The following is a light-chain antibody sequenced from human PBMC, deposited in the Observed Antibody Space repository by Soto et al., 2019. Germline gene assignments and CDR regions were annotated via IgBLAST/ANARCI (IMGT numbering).Light chain of an antibody. Sequence: QSVLTQPPSMSAAPGQRVTISCSGGTSNIGNNYVSWYQQLPRAAPKLLIYDNSERPSGIPDRFSGSKSGTSATLGITGLQTGDEADYYCGTWDNSLSGVVFGGGTQLTVL. CDR2: DNS. CDR1: TSNIGNNY. V-gene: IGLV1-51*01. CDR3: GTWDNSLSGVV. J-gene: IGLJ7*01.